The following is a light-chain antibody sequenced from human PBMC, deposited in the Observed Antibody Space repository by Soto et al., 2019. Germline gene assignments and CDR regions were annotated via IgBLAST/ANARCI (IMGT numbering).Light chain of an antibody. J-gene: IGKJ2*01. Sequence: DLPLTQSPSFLSASVGDRVTITCRASQGISSYLAWYQQKPGKAPKLLIYAASTLQSGVPSRFSGSGSGTEFTLTISSLQPEDFATYYCQQLNSYRTFGQGTKLEIK. CDR3: QQLNSYRT. V-gene: IGKV1-9*01. CDR2: AAS. CDR1: QGISSY.